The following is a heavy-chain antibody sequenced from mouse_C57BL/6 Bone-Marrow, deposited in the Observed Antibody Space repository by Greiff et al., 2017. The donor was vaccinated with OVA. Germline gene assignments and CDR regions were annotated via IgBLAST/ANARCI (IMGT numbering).Heavy chain of an antibody. Sequence: QVQLKESGPGLVQPSQSLSITCTVSGFSLTSYGVHWVRQSPGKGLEWLGVIWSGGSTDYTAAFISRLSISKDNSKSQVFFKMNSLQADDTAIYYCARNWGMRYFDVWGTGTTVTVSS. J-gene: IGHJ1*03. CDR1: GFSLTSYG. CDR2: IWSGGST. CDR3: ARNWGMRYFDV. V-gene: IGHV2-2*01. D-gene: IGHD2-10*02.